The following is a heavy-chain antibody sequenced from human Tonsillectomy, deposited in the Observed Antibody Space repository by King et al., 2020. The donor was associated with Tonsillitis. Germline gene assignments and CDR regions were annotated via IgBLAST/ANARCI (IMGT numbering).Heavy chain of an antibody. D-gene: IGHD3-3*01. CDR2: INSDGRRT. Sequence: VQLVESGGGLVQPGGSLRLSCAASGFIFSSTWLDWVRQAPGKGLVWVSHINSDGRRTSYADSVKGRFTISRDNAKNTLYLQMSSLRAEDTAVYYCASSIFGVPHYWGQGTVVAVSS. CDR1: GFIFSSTW. J-gene: IGHJ4*02. CDR3: ASSIFGVPHY. V-gene: IGHV3-74*01.